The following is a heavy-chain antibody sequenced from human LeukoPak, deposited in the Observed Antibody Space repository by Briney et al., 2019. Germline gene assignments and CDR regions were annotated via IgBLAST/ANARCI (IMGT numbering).Heavy chain of an antibody. CDR3: VKEDYYDSSGNLDY. J-gene: IGHJ4*02. V-gene: IGHV3-23*01. CDR2: ISGSGGST. Sequence: SSETLSLTCAVYGGSFSGYYWSWVRQAPGKGLEWVSAISGSGGSTYYADSVKGRFTISRDNSKNTLYLQMNSLRAEDTAVYYCVKEDYYDSSGNLDYWGQGTLVTVSS. CDR1: GGSFSGYY. D-gene: IGHD3-22*01.